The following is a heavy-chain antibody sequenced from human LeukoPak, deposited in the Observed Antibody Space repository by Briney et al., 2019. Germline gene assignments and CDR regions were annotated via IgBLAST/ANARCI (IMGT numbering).Heavy chain of an antibody. J-gene: IGHJ3*02. CDR2: IWYDGCNK. CDR1: GFTFSSYG. CDR3: ARDKVDYAFDI. D-gene: IGHD3-16*01. V-gene: IGHV3-33*01. Sequence: PGRSLRLSCAASGFTFSSYGMHWVRQAPGKGLEWVAVIWYDGCNKYYADSVKGRFTISRDNSKNTLYLQMNSLRAEDTAVYYCARDKVDYAFDIWGQGTMVTVSS.